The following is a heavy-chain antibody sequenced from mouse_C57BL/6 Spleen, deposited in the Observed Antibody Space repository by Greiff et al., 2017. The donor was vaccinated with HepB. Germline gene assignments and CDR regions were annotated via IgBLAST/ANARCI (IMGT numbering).Heavy chain of an antibody. CDR2: IYPGDGDT. CDR3: ARGANWDPFDY. Sequence: VQLQQSGPELVKPGASVKISCKASGYAFSSSWMNWVKQRPGKGLEWIGRIYPGDGDTNYNGKFKGKATLTADKSSSTAYMQLSSLTSEDAAVYCCARGANWDPFDYWGQGTTLTVSS. D-gene: IGHD4-1*01. J-gene: IGHJ2*01. V-gene: IGHV1-82*01. CDR1: GYAFSSSW.